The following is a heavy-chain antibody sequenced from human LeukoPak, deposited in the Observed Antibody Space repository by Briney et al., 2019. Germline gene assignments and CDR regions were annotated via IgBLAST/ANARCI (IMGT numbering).Heavy chain of an antibody. CDR3: ARENYYGSGSYSLDY. V-gene: IGHV1-69*13. D-gene: IGHD3-10*01. CDR1: GGTFSSYA. Sequence: SVKVSCKASGGTFSSYAISWVRQAPGQGLEWMGELIPIFGTANYAQKFQGRVTITADESTSTAYMELSSLRSEDTAVYYCARENYYGSGSYSLDYWGQGTLVTVSS. J-gene: IGHJ4*02. CDR2: LIPIFGTA.